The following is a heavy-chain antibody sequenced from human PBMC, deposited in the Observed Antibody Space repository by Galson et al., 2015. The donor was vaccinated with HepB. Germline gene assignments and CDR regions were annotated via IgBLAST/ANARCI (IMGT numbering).Heavy chain of an antibody. V-gene: IGHV3-72*01. CDR3: AREPYYYGSGSLPNYNWFDP. D-gene: IGHD3-10*01. CDR1: GFTFSDHY. CDR2: TRNKANSYTT. J-gene: IGHJ5*02. Sequence: SLRLSCAASGFTFSDHYMDWVCQAPGKGLEWVGRTRNKANSYTTEYAASVKGRFTISRDDSKNSLYLQMNSLKTEDMAVYYCAREPYYYGSGSLPNYNWFDPWGQGTLVTVSS.